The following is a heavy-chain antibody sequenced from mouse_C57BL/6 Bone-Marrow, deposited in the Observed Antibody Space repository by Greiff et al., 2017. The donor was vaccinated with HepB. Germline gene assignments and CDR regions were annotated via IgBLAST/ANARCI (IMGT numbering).Heavy chain of an antibody. Sequence: EVKLVESGPELVKPGASVKISCKASGYSFTDYNMNWVKQSNGKSLEWIGVINPNYGTTSYNEKFKGKATLTVDKSSSTAYMLLSSLTSEDSAVYFCARRALWLRAMDYWGQGTSVTVSS. CDR1: GYSFTDYN. CDR3: ARRALWLRAMDY. J-gene: IGHJ4*01. D-gene: IGHD2-2*01. V-gene: IGHV1-39*01. CDR2: INPNYGTT.